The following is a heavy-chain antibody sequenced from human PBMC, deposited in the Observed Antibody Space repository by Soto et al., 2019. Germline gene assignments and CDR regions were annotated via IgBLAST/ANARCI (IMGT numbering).Heavy chain of an antibody. D-gene: IGHD2-15*01. V-gene: IGHV3-48*03. CDR3: AREWRGGFLDW. Sequence: PGGSLRLSCAASGLTFSNYGMQWVRQAPGKGLEWVSSISTSGSNRYYADSVKGRFTISRDFAKSSLYLQMTSLRVEDTAVYYCAREWRGGFLDWWGQGTLVTVSS. CDR1: GLTFSNYG. CDR2: ISTSGSNR. J-gene: IGHJ4*02.